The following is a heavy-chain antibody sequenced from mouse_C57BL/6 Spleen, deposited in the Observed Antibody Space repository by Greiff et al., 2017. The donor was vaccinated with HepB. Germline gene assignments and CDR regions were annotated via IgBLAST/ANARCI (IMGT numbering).Heavy chain of an antibody. D-gene: IGHD1-1*01. CDR2: IDPSDSYT. J-gene: IGHJ4*01. Sequence: VQLQQPGAELVMPGASVKLSCKASGYTFTSYWMHWVKQRPGQGLEWIGEIDPSDSYTNYNQKFKGKSTLTVDKSSSTAYMQLSSLTSEDSAVYYCLLRYYAMDYWGQGTSVTVAS. CDR1: GYTFTSYW. V-gene: IGHV1-69*01. CDR3: LLRYYAMDY.